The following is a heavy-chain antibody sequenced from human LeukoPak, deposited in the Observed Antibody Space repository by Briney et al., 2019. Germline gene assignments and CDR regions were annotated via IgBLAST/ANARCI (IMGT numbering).Heavy chain of an antibody. D-gene: IGHD1-26*01. CDR1: GFTFNTYS. V-gene: IGHV3-21*01. CDR2: ISSRSSYYI. CDR3: ARESGGGSYYYYYYGMDV. Sequence: GGSLTLSCAASGFTFNTYSMNWVRHAPGKGLQWVSSISSRSSYYIYYADSVKGRFTISRDNAKNSLYLQMDSLRAEDTAVYYCARESGGGSYYYYYYGMDVWGQGTTVTVSS. J-gene: IGHJ6*02.